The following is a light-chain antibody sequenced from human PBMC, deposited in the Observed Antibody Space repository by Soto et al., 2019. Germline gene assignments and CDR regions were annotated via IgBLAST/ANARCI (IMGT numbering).Light chain of an antibody. V-gene: IGLV2-23*02. Sequence: QSALTQPASVSGSPGQSITISCTGTSTDIGTYSRVSWYLQYPGKAPKLMIYDVTKRPSGVSNRFSGSRSGSTASLTISGLQAEDEANYYCCSYAAYNKGMFGGWTKITVL. CDR2: DVT. J-gene: IGLJ3*02. CDR3: CSYAAYNKGM. CDR1: STDIGTYSR.